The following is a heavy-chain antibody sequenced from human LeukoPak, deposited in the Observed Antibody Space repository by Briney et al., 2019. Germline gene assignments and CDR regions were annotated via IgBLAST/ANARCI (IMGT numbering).Heavy chain of an antibody. V-gene: IGHV1-69*13. CDR2: IIPIFGTA. CDR1: GGTFSSHA. CDR3: ARIVPAAINWFDP. D-gene: IGHD2-2*01. Sequence: LVKVSCKASGGTFSSHAISWVRQAPGQGLEWMGGIIPIFGTADYEQNFQGRVTITVDESTSTAYMELSSLRSEDTAVYYCARIVPAAINWFDPWGQGTLVTVSS. J-gene: IGHJ5*02.